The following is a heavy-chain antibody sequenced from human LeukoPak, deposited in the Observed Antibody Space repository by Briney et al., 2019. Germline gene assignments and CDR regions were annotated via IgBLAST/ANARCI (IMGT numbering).Heavy chain of an antibody. CDR2: IIPIFGTA. CDR1: GGTFSSYA. V-gene: IGHV1-69*05. J-gene: IGHJ5*02. Sequence: GASVKVPCKASGGTFSSYAISWVRQAPGQGLEWMGGIIPIFGTANYAQKFQGRVTLTTDESTSTAYMELRSLRSEDTAMYYCAREVDAAMITNWFDPWGQGTLVTVSS. CDR3: AREVDAAMITNWFDP. D-gene: IGHD5-18*01.